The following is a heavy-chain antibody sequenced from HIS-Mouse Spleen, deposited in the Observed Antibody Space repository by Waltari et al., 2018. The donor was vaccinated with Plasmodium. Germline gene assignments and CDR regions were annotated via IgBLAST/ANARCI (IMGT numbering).Heavy chain of an antibody. D-gene: IGHD5-18*01. V-gene: IGHV4-59*08. CDR2: NYYSGST. J-gene: IGHJ4*02. CDR3: ARLRYSYGYFDY. CDR1: GGSISSYY. Sequence: QVQLQESGPGLVKPSETLSLTCTVSGGSISSYYWSWIRQPPGKGLEWIGYNYYSGSTNYNPSRKSRGTISVDTSKNQFSLKLSSVTAADTAVYYCARLRYSYGYFDYWGQGTLVTVSS.